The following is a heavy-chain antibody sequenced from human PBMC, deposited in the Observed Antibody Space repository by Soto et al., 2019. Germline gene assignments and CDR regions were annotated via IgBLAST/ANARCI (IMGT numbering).Heavy chain of an antibody. CDR1: GYSFGDHY. J-gene: IGHJ4*02. CDR2: IKGGGTNV. V-gene: IGHV3-11*01. CDR3: ARGPNYGDWLGYFDY. D-gene: IGHD4-17*01. Sequence: PWGSLRLSCAASGYSFGDHYMGWIRQAPGKGLEWVSYIKGGGTNVQYADSVRGRFTISRDNARNSLSLQMSSLAAEDTAVYYCARGPNYGDWLGYFDYWGRGTLVTVSS.